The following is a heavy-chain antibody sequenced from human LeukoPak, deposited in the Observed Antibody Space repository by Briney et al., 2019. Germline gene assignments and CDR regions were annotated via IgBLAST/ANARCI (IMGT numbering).Heavy chain of an antibody. CDR3: ARLPGIAAV. Sequence: SETLSLTCTVSGGSTSRYYWSWIRQPPGKRLEWLGYIYYSGSTTYNPSLKSRLTMSVDTSKNRISLKLISLTAADTAVYYCARLPGIAAVWGQGTLVTVSS. D-gene: IGHD6-13*01. J-gene: IGHJ4*02. V-gene: IGHV4-59*08. CDR1: GGSTSRYY. CDR2: IYYSGST.